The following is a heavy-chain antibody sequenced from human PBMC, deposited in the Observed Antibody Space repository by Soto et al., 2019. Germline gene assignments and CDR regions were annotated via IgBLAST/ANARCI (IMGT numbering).Heavy chain of an antibody. J-gene: IGHJ4*02. D-gene: IGHD2-2*02. CDR2: IIPIFNST. V-gene: IGHV1-69*06. Sequence: QVQLVQSGAEVKTPGSSLKVSCKVSGSRFSNYVISWVRQAPGHRLEWLGRIIPIFNSTKYAQNFQGRVTITADKSTSTASLELSSLRSDDTAVYYCAREGRGKKAGYNGLVSLGYWGQGTLVTVSS. CDR3: AREGRGKKAGYNGLVSLGY. CDR1: GSRFSNYV.